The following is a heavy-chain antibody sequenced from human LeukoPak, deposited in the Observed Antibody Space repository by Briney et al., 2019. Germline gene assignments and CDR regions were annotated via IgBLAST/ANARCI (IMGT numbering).Heavy chain of an antibody. CDR3: ASLADTAIAWGNWFDP. J-gene: IGHJ5*02. CDR1: GFTFSSYS. CDR2: ISSSSSYI. Sequence: KPGGSLRLSCAASGFTFSSYSMNWVRQAPGKGLEWVSSISSSSSYIYYADSVKGRFTISRDNAKNSLYLQMNSLRAEDTAVYYCASLADTAIAWGNWFDPWGQGTLVTVSS. V-gene: IGHV3-21*01. D-gene: IGHD5-18*01.